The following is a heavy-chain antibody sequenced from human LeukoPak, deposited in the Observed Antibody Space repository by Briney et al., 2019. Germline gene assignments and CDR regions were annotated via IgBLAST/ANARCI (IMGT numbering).Heavy chain of an antibody. Sequence: GGSLRLSCAASGFTFSSYGLHWVRQAPGKGLEWVTFISYDGGNKYYADSVKGRFTISRDNSKNTLYLQMNSLRAEDTAVYYCARDRYSYGYYMDVWGKGTTVTVSS. D-gene: IGHD5-18*01. CDR2: ISYDGGNK. J-gene: IGHJ6*03. V-gene: IGHV3-30*04. CDR1: GFTFSSYG. CDR3: ARDRYSYGYYMDV.